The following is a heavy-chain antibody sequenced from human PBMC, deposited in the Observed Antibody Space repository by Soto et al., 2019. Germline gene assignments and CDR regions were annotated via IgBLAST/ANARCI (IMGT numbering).Heavy chain of an antibody. CDR1: GYTFSTYG. V-gene: IGHV1-18*01. CDR2: TSGNNDKK. J-gene: IGHJ4*02. CDR3: ARETRGYEDY. D-gene: IGHD5-12*01. Sequence: QAQLVQSGAEVTKPGASVKVSCKASGYTFSTYGISWVRQDPGQGLEWMGWTSGNNDKKNYSQKFKGRVTMTTDTSTNTAYLELRSLSTDDTALYYCARETRGYEDYWGQGTLVIVSS.